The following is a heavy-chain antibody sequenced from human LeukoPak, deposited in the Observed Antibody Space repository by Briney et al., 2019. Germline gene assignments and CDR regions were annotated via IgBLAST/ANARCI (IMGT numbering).Heavy chain of an antibody. J-gene: IGHJ5*02. Sequence: GGSLRLSCAASGFTFYNYAMHWVRQAPGKGLEWVAFIRYDGGSKYYADSVKGRFTISRDNSKNTLYLQMNSLRAEDTAVYYCARLDTLRGYNWFDPWGQGTLVTVSS. CDR2: IRYDGGSK. D-gene: IGHD5-18*01. V-gene: IGHV3-30*02. CDR3: ARLDTLRGYNWFDP. CDR1: GFTFYNYA.